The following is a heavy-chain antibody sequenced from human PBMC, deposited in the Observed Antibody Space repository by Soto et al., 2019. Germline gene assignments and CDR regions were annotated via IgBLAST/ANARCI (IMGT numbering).Heavy chain of an antibody. J-gene: IGHJ6*02. CDR2: INPNSGGT. CDR1: GYTFTGYY. V-gene: IGHV1-2*02. Sequence: ASVKVSCKASGYTFTGYYMHWVRQAPGQGLEWMGWINPNSGGTNYAQKFQGRVTMTRDTSISTAYVELSRLRSDDTAVYYCARESFDFWSGYYYYYYGMDVWGQGTTVTVSS. CDR3: ARESFDFWSGYYYYYYGMDV. D-gene: IGHD3-3*01.